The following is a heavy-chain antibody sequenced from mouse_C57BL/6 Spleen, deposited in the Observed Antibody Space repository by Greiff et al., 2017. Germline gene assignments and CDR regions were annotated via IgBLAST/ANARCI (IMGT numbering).Heavy chain of an antibody. J-gene: IGHJ2*01. Sequence: QVHVKQPGAELVKPGASVKVSCTASGYTFTSYWMHWVQQRPGQGLEWIGRIHPSDSDTNYSQKIKGRATVTEDKSSSTAYMRLNSLTTEDSAVYYCTIGDDYEDYWGQGTTLTVSS. V-gene: IGHV1-74*01. D-gene: IGHD2-4*01. CDR2: IHPSDSDT. CDR1: GYTFTSYW. CDR3: TIGDDYEDY.